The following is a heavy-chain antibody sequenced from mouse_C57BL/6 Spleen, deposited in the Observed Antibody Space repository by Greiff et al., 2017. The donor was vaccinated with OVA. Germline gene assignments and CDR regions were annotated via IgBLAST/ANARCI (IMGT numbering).Heavy chain of an antibody. CDR3: ARLLDSSGDFDY. CDR2: ISYDGSN. D-gene: IGHD3-2*02. J-gene: IGHJ2*01. CDR1: GYSITSGYY. V-gene: IGHV3-6*01. Sequence: EVKLQESGPGLVKPSQSLSLTCSVTGYSITSGYYWNWIRQFPGNKLEWMGYISYDGSNNYNPSLKNRISITRDTSKNQFFLKLNSVTTEDTATYYCARLLDSSGDFDYWGQGTTLTVSS.